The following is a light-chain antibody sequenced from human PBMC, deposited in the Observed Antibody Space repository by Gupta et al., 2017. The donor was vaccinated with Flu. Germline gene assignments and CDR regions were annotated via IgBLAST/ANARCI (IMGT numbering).Light chain of an antibody. CDR1: RGAVASGHY. CDR2: DTR. CDR3: LLSYSTGWV. J-gene: IGLJ3*02. V-gene: IGLV7-46*01. Sequence: GTVTLTCGSSRGAVASGHYPYWFQQKPGQAPMTRMYDTRNKHSWTPARFSGSLLGGKTALTLSGAQPEDEADYFCLLSYSTGWVFGGGTKLTVL.